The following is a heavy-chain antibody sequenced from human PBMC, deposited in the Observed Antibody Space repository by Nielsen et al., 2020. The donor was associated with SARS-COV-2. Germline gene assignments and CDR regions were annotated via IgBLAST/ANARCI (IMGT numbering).Heavy chain of an antibody. CDR1: GFTFSNAW. CDR2: IKSKTDGGTT. CDR3: AKASRAATAFDY. J-gene: IGHJ4*02. D-gene: IGHD6-13*01. V-gene: IGHV3-15*01. Sequence: GESLKISCAASGFTFSNAWMSWVRQAPGKGLEWVGRIKSKTDGGTTDYAAPVKGRFTISRDDSKNTLYLQMNSLRAEDTALYYCAKASRAATAFDYWGQGTLVTVSS.